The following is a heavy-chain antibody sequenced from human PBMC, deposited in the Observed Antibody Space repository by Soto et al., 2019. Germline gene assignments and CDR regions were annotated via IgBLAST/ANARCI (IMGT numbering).Heavy chain of an antibody. J-gene: IGHJ4*02. Sequence: GGSLRLSCAASGFTVSSNYMSWVRQAPGKGLEWVSVIYSGGSTYYADSVKGRFTISRDNSKNTLYLQMNSLRAEDTAVYYCAREKCSGGSCAFDYWGQGTLVTVSS. CDR3: AREKCSGGSCAFDY. V-gene: IGHV3-53*01. D-gene: IGHD2-15*01. CDR2: IYSGGST. CDR1: GFTVSSNY.